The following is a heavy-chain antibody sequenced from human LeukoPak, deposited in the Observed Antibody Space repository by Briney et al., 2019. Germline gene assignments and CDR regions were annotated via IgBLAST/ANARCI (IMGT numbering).Heavy chain of an antibody. J-gene: IGHJ4*02. CDR2: IIPIFGTA. Sequence: SVKVSCKASGYTFTSYGISWVRQAPGQGLEWMGGIIPIFGTANYAQKFQGRVTITADESTSTAYMELSSLRSEDTAVYYCARDHSSSSWYRGFDYWGQGTLVTVSS. CDR1: GYTFTSYG. CDR3: ARDHSSSSWYRGFDY. V-gene: IGHV1-69*13. D-gene: IGHD6-13*01.